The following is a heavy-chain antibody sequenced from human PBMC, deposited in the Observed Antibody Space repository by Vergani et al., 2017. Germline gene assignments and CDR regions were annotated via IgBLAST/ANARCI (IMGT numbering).Heavy chain of an antibody. Sequence: QVQLQESGPGLVEPSETLSLTCAVSGYSIRNGYYWGWIRQPPGKGLEWIGSIYHSGSTHYNPPLKSRVTISVDTSKNDFSLKVTSVTAADTAVYYGTRQPQGGASGPPSVPTWGQGISVIVSS. CDR2: IYHSGST. CDR1: GYSIRNGYY. J-gene: IGHJ4*02. D-gene: IGHD5-12*01. V-gene: IGHV4-38-2*01. CDR3: TRQPQGGASGPPSVPT.